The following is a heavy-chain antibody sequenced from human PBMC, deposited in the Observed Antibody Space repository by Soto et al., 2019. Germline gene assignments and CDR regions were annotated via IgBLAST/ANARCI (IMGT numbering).Heavy chain of an antibody. V-gene: IGHV3-7*03. CDR3: ARDGCTSASCDVYGMDV. J-gene: IGHJ6*02. CDR1: GFTFSNYW. CDR2: IKGDGSER. D-gene: IGHD2-2*01. Sequence: PVGSLRLSCAASGFTFSNYWMSWVRQAPGKGLVWVANIKGDGSERHYVDSVKGRFIISRDNVKNSLFLQMNSLRVEDTAVYYCARDGCTSASCDVYGMDVWGQGTTVTVSS.